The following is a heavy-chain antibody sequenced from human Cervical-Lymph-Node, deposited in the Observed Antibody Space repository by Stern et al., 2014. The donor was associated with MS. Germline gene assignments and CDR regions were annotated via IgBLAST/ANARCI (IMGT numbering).Heavy chain of an antibody. CDR3: AHRPAEPFDY. CDR2: VYGNDQK. CDR1: GFSLSTSGLG. J-gene: IGHJ4*02. Sequence: QITLKESGPALVKPTQTLTLTCTFSGFSLSTSGLGVGWIRQPPGEALEWVAYVYGNDQKRYSPSLKSRLPFTKATAKKQVVLTLTNVDPGDAATCCCAHRPAEPFDYWGQGTLVTVSS. D-gene: IGHD1-14*01. V-gene: IGHV2-5*01.